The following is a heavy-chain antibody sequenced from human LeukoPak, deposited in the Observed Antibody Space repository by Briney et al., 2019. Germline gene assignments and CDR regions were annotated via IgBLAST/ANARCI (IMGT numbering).Heavy chain of an antibody. CDR3: ARADGDYNPDY. CDR1: GFTFSRYA. Sequence: GGSLRLSCAASGFTFSRYAMHWVRQAPGKGLEWVAVISYDGSNEYYADSVKGRFTISRDSSENTLYLQMNSLRAEDTAVYYCARADGDYNPDYWGQGTLVTVSS. J-gene: IGHJ4*02. CDR2: ISYDGSNE. D-gene: IGHD4-17*01. V-gene: IGHV3-30-3*01.